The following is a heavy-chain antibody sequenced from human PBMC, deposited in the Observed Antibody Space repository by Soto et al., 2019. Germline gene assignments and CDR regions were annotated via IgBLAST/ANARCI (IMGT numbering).Heavy chain of an antibody. D-gene: IGHD4-4*01. CDR2: ISPNGEGI. CDR3: AKDRQYPRDYFHY. Sequence: EVKLLESGGGLVQPGGSLRLSCGVSGFTVTSNGVSWVRQAPGKRLEWVSAISPNGEGIWYAVTVKGRFPISRDISRNKVLLQMDSLRAEDTGVYYCAKDRQYPRDYFHYWGQGTLVTVSS. J-gene: IGHJ4*02. V-gene: IGHV3-23*01. CDR1: GFTVTSNG.